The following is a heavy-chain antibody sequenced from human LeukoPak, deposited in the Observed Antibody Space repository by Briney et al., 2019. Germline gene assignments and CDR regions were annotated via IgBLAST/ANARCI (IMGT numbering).Heavy chain of an antibody. V-gene: IGHV4-30-4*02. CDR3: ARTPAIGQQLGP. D-gene: IGHD6-13*01. CDR2: MYYSGST. J-gene: IGHJ5*02. Sequence: SDTLSLTCTVSGGSLWSGDYYWSWLRQPPGKGLEWIGYMYYSGSTYYNPSLKSRASISVDTSKNQFSLNLSSVTAADTAVYYCARTPAIGQQLGPWGQGTLVTVSS. CDR1: GGSLWSGDYY.